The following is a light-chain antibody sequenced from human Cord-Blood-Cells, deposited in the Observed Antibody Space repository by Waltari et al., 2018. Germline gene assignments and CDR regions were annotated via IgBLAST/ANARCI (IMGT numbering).Light chain of an antibody. CDR2: DAS. CDR3: QQYNSYS. V-gene: IGKV1-5*01. J-gene: IGKJ2*01. CDR1: QSISSW. Sequence: DIQMTQSPSTLSASVGDRVTITCRASQSISSWLAWYQQKPGKAPKLLIYDASSLESGVPSWFSGSGSGTEFTLTISSLQPDDFATYYCQQYNSYSFGQGTKLEIK.